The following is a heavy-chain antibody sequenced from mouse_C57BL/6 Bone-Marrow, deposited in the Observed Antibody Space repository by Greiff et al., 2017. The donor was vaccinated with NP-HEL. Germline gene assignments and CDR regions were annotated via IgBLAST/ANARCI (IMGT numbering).Heavy chain of an antibody. CDR2: INPSSGYT. D-gene: IGHD1-1*01. CDR1: GYTFTSYW. Sequence: VQLQQSGAELVKPGASVKLSCKASGYTFTSYWMHWVKQRPGQGLEWIGYINPSSGYTKYNQKFKDKATLTAYKSSRTAYMQLSSLTYGDSAVYYCARGTVVADWGQGTLVTVSA. J-gene: IGHJ3*01. CDR3: ARGTVVAD. V-gene: IGHV1-7*01.